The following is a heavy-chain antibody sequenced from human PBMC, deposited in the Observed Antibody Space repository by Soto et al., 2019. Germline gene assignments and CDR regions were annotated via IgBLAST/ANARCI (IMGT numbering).Heavy chain of an antibody. Sequence: GGSLRLSCAVSGFTVSGNYMSWVRQAPGKGLEWVSVLYSGGTTYYADSVQGRFTISRHNSNNTLFLQMDRLRVDDTAIYYCSMAAWGLWFGYMAVWGTGTTVTVSS. V-gene: IGHV3-53*04. D-gene: IGHD3-10*01. CDR2: LYSGGTT. CDR3: SMAAWGLWFGYMAV. CDR1: GFTVSGNY. J-gene: IGHJ6*03.